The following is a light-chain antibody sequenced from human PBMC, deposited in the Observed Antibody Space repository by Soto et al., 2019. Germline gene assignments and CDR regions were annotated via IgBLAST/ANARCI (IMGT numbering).Light chain of an antibody. J-gene: IGKJ3*01. Sequence: DIVLTQSPGTLSLSAGERATLSCRASQSINNRYLAWYQQKPGQAPRLLIYGASSRATGIPDRFSGSGSGTDFTLTISRLEPEDFAVYYCQQFGSSPGCTFGPGTKVDIE. CDR1: QSINNRY. CDR3: QQFGSSPGCT. V-gene: IGKV3-20*01. CDR2: GAS.